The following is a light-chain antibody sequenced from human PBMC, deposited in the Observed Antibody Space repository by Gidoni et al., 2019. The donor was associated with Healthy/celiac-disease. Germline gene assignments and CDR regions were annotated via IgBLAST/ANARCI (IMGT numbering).Light chain of an antibody. V-gene: IGKV3-20*01. CDR2: GAS. J-gene: IGKJ1*01. Sequence: IVLTQSPGTLSLSPGERAILSCRASKSVSSSYLAWYQQKPGQAPRRLIYGASSRATGIPDRFSGSGSGTDFTLTISRLEPEDFAVYYCQQYGSSPRTFGQGTKVEI. CDR1: KSVSSSY. CDR3: QQYGSSPRT.